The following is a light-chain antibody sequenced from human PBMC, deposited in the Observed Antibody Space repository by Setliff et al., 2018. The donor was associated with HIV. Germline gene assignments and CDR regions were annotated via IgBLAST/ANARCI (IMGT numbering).Light chain of an antibody. CDR1: SSDIGSYDS. Sequence: QSVLTQPASVSGSPGQSITISCTGSSSDIGSYDSISWYQQLPGKAPEVVIFDVTSRPSGVSVRFSGSKSGNTASLTISGLQAEDEGDYYCSSSTASAPYVFGTGTKVNVL. CDR3: SSSTASAPYV. CDR2: DVT. V-gene: IGLV2-14*01. J-gene: IGLJ1*01.